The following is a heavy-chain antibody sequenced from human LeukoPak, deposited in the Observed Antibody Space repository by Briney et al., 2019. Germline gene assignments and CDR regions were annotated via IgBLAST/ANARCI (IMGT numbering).Heavy chain of an antibody. J-gene: IGHJ4*02. CDR2: ISFDGSNK. V-gene: IGHV3-30*18. CDR1: GFTFSSYG. Sequence: PGGSLRLSCAPSGFTFSSYGMHWVRQAPGKGLEWVAVISFDGSNKYYADSVKGRFSISRDNSKNTLYLQMNSLRAEDTAVYYCAKGRITMVRGVSLDSWGQGALVTVSS. CDR3: AKGRITMVRGVSLDS. D-gene: IGHD3-10*01.